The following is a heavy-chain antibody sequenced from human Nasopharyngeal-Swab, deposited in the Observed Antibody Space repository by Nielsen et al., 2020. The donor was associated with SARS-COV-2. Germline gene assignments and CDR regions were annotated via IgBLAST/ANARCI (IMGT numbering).Heavy chain of an antibody. Sequence: GGSLRLSCAASGFTFSGYAMHWVRQAPGKGLEWVAVISYDGSNKYYADSVKGRFTISRDNSKNTLYLQMNSLRAEDTAVYYCARDSGSSLDYWGQGTLVTVSS. CDR2: ISYDGSNK. J-gene: IGHJ4*02. CDR3: ARDSGSSLDY. D-gene: IGHD1-26*01. CDR1: GFTFSGYA. V-gene: IGHV3-30-3*01.